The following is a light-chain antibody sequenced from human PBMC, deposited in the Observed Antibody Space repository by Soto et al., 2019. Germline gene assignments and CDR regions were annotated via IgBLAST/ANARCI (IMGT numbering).Light chain of an antibody. J-gene: IGKJ4*01. CDR2: AAS. V-gene: IGKV1-12*01. CDR1: QDIGKN. Sequence: DIQMTQSPSSLFASVGARVTTTCRASQDIGKNLAWYQQIPGKAPKLLIFAASTLQSGVPSRFSASGSGTYFILTVGGLQPEDAATYYCQQTKGFPLTFGGGTKVEIK. CDR3: QQTKGFPLT.